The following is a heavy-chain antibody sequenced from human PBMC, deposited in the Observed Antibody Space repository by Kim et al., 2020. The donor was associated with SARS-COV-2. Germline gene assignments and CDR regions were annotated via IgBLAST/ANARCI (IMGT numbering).Heavy chain of an antibody. CDR3: VKEAAFTTVVVDYYFDF. Sequence: VECRFTISRDNSKNTLSLQMNNLRAEDTALYYCVKEAAFTTVVVDYYFDFWGQGTLVTVSS. V-gene: IGHV3-30*02. J-gene: IGHJ4*02. D-gene: IGHD2-15*01.